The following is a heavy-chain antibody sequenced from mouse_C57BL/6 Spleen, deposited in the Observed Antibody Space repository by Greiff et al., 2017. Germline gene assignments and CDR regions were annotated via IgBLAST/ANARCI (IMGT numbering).Heavy chain of an antibody. V-gene: IGHV1-85*01. Sequence: VQLQQSGPELVKPGASVKLSCKASGYTFPSYDINWVKQRPGQGLECIGWIYPRDGSTKYNETFKGKATLTVDPSSSTAYMELHSLTSEDSAVYFCARAAQAYYFDYWGQGTTLTVSS. J-gene: IGHJ2*01. CDR2: IYPRDGST. CDR1: GYTFPSYD. D-gene: IGHD3-2*02. CDR3: ARAAQAYYFDY.